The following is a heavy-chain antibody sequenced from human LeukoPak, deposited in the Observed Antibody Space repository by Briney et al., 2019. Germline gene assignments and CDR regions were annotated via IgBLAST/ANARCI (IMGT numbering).Heavy chain of an antibody. CDR3: ARGRVKIVGATDFDY. CDR2: IIPIFGTA. Sequence: SVKVSCKASGGTFSSYAISWVRQAPGQGLEWMGGIIPIFGTANYAQKFQGRVTITADESTSTAYMELRSLRSDDTAVYYCARGRVKIVGATDFDYWGQGTLVTVSS. D-gene: IGHD1-26*01. CDR1: GGTFSSYA. V-gene: IGHV1-69*13. J-gene: IGHJ4*02.